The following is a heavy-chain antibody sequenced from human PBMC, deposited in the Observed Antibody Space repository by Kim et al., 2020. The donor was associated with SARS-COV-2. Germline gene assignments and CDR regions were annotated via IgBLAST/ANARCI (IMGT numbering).Heavy chain of an antibody. CDR1: GFTFSSYS. CDR2: ISSSSSYI. D-gene: IGHD3-10*01. CDR3: ARDLSPEVRGIYYLDY. J-gene: IGHJ4*02. V-gene: IGHV3-21*01. Sequence: GGSLRLSCAASGFTFSSYSMNWVRQAPGKGLEWVSSISSSSSYIYYADSVKGRFTISRDNAKNSLYLQMNSLRAEDTAVYYCARDLSPEVRGIYYLDYWGQGTLVTVSS.